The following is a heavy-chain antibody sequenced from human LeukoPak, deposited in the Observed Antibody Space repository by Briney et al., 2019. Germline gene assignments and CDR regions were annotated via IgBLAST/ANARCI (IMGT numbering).Heavy chain of an antibody. CDR1: GFTFSSYG. CDR3: ARVVEYSSSWFDY. D-gene: IGHD6-13*01. V-gene: IGHV3-33*01. J-gene: IGHJ4*02. Sequence: GGSLRLSCAASGFTFSSYGMHWVRQAPGKGLEWVAVIWYDGSNKYYADSVKGRFTIARDNSKNTLYLQMNSLRAEDTAVYYCARVVEYSSSWFDYWGQGTLVTVSS. CDR2: IWYDGSNK.